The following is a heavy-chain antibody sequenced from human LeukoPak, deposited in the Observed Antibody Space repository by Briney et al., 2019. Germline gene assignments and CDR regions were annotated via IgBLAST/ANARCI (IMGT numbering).Heavy chain of an antibody. Sequence: EGSLRLSCAASGFTFSSYSMNWVRQAPGKGLEWLSYISSSSSTIYYADSVKGRFTISRDNAKNSLYLQMNSLRAEDTAVYYCARARVVTGDFDYWGQGTLVTVSS. J-gene: IGHJ4*02. CDR1: GFTFSSYS. CDR3: ARARVVTGDFDY. V-gene: IGHV3-48*01. CDR2: ISSSSSTI. D-gene: IGHD2-21*02.